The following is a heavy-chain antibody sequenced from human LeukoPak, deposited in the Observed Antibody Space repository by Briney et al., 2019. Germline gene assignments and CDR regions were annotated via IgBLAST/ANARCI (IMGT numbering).Heavy chain of an antibody. D-gene: IGHD5-24*01. CDR3: ARVVRDGYNYVDY. V-gene: IGHV3-11*01. CDR1: GFTFSDYY. J-gene: IGHJ4*02. CDR2: ISSSGSTI. Sequence: SGGSLRLSCAASGFTFSDYYMSWIRQAPGKGLEWVSYISSSGSTIYCADSVKGRFTISRDNAKNSLYLQMNSLRAEDTAVYYCARVVRDGYNYVDYWGQGTLVTVSS.